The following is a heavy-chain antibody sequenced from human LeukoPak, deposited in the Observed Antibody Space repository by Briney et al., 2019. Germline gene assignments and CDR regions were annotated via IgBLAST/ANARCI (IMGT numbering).Heavy chain of an antibody. J-gene: IGHJ4*02. D-gene: IGHD1-26*01. V-gene: IGHV3-48*02. Sequence: GGSLRPSCAASGFTFSSYSMNWVRQAPGKGLEWVSHMKGRFTISRDNAKNSLYLQMNSLRDEDTAVYYCASSGSYRFDYWGQGTLVTVSS. CDR3: ASSGSYRFDY. CDR1: GFTFSSYS.